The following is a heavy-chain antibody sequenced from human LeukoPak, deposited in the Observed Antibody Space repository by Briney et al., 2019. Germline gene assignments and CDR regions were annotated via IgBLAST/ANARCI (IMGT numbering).Heavy chain of an antibody. CDR3: AGGETRLDY. Sequence: GGSLRLSCAASGFTFDDYAMHWVRQAPGKGLEWVSGISWNSGSIGYADSVKGRFTISRDNAKNSLYLQMNSLRAEDTAVYYCAGGETRLDYWGLGNLVTVSS. CDR2: ISWNSGSI. D-gene: IGHD1-26*01. J-gene: IGHJ4*02. V-gene: IGHV3-9*01. CDR1: GFTFDDYA.